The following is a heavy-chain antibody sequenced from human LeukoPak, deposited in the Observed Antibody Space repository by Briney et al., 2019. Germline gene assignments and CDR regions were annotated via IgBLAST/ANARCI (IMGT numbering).Heavy chain of an antibody. V-gene: IGHV3-30*01. J-gene: IGHJ4*02. D-gene: IGHD3-10*01. CDR2: ISSGGVYE. CDR1: GFTFSNYA. Sequence: GGSLRLSCAASGFTFSNYAMHWVRQAPGKGLEWVSIISSGGVYEYYADSVKGRFTISRDNSKNTLYLQLNSLRPEDTAVYYCARDSTYYYGSGSSGPHYFDTWGQGTLVTVSS. CDR3: ARDSTYYYGSGSSGPHYFDT.